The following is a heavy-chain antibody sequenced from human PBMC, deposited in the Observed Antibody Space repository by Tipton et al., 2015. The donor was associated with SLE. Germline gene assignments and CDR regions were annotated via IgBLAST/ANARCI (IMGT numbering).Heavy chain of an antibody. Sequence: TLSLTCTASGGSITTSYWSWIRQSPGKGLEWIGYISYTGSTSYNPSLESRLTMSVDTSKSQFSLRLTPVTAADTAVYYCATLSAGIASRRYFDNWGQGTLVSVSS. CDR1: GGSITTSY. V-gene: IGHV4-59*01. CDR3: ATLSAGIASRRYFDN. D-gene: IGHD6-6*01. CDR2: ISYTGST. J-gene: IGHJ4*02.